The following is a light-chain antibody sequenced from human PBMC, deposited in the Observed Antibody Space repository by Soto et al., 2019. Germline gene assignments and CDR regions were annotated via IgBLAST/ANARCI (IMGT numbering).Light chain of an antibody. CDR2: AAS. Sequence: DIQMSQSPSSLSASVGDRVTITCRASQSISSYLNWYQQKPGKAPKLLIYAASSLQSGVPSRFSGSGSGTDFTLTISSLQPEDFATYYCQQSYSTLGFTFGPGTKWIS. V-gene: IGKV1-39*01. J-gene: IGKJ3*01. CDR3: QQSYSTLGFT. CDR1: QSISSY.